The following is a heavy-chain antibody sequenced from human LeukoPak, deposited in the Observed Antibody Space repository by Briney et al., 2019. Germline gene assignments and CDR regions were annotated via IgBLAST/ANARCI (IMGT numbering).Heavy chain of an antibody. D-gene: IGHD2-15*01. J-gene: IGHJ4*02. V-gene: IGHV4-59*01. Sequence: SETLSLTCTVSGGSISSYYWSWIRQPPGKGLEWIGYIYYSGSTNYNPSLKSRVTISVDTSKNQFSLKLSSVTAADTAVYYCARAPPMYCSGGSCYSGGVDYWGQGTLVTVSS. CDR2: IYYSGST. CDR1: GGSISSYY. CDR3: ARAPPMYCSGGSCYSGGVDY.